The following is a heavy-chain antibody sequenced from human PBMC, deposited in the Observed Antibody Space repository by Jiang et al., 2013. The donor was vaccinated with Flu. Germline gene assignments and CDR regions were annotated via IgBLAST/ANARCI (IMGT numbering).Heavy chain of an antibody. CDR2: IYYSGST. CDR3: ARWAAAGNYYFDY. V-gene: IGHV4-39*01. J-gene: IGHJ4*02. Sequence: LLKPSETLSLTCTVSGGSISSSSYYWGWIRQPPGKGLEWIGSIYYSGSTYYNPSLKSRVTISVDTSKNQFSLKLSSVTAADTAVYYCARWAAAGNYYFDYWGQGTLVTVSS. CDR1: GGSISSSSYY. D-gene: IGHD6-13*01.